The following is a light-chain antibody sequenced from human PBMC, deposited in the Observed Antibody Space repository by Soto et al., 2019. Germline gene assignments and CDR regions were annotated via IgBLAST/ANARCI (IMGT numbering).Light chain of an antibody. CDR1: SSDVGGYNY. J-gene: IGLJ1*01. Sequence: QSALTQPASVSGSPGQSITISCTGTSSDVGGYNYVSWYQQHPGKATKLMIYDVSNRPSGVSNRFSGSKSGNTASLTISWFQAEDEADYYCSSYTSSSTRVFGTGTKVTVL. V-gene: IGLV2-14*01. CDR2: DVS. CDR3: SSYTSSSTRV.